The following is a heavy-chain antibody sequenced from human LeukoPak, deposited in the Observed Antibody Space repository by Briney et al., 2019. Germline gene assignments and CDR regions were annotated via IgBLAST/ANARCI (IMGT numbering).Heavy chain of an antibody. D-gene: IGHD3-3*01. Sequence: ASVKVSFKASGGTFISYAISWVRQAPGQGLEWMGGIIPIFGTANYAQKFQGRVTITTDESTSTAYMELSSLSSEETAVYYCATDYDFWSGSTHYYYYMDLWGKGTTVTVSS. J-gene: IGHJ6*03. CDR3: ATDYDFWSGSTHYYYYMDL. V-gene: IGHV1-69*05. CDR2: IIPIFGTA. CDR1: GGTFISYA.